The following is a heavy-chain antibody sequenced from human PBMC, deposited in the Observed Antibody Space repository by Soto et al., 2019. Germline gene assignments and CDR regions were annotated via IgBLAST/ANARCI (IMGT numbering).Heavy chain of an antibody. CDR3: ARGWFGPDV. V-gene: IGHV3-74*01. D-gene: IGHD3-10*01. Sequence: EVQLVESGGGLVQPGGSLRLSCAASEFTFSGRSVHWVRQAPGTGLVWVSGIDKVGTDSTYADSVKGRFTSSRDNAKNTVYLQMNGLRVEHTAVYYIARGWFGPDVWGKGTTVTVSS. CDR1: EFTFSGRS. J-gene: IGHJ6*03. CDR2: IDKVGTDS.